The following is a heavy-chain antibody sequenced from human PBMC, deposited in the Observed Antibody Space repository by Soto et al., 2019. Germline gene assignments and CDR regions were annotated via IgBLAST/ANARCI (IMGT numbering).Heavy chain of an antibody. CDR1: GYTFTSYG. CDR2: ISAYNGNT. J-gene: IGHJ6*02. V-gene: IGHV1-18*01. Sequence: ASVKVSCKASGYTFTSYGISWVRQAPGQGLEWMGWISAYNGNTNYAQKLQGRVTMTTDTSTSTAYMELRSLRSDDTAVYYCARGGKYGNNGVCSFYGMDVCGQPTTVTLSS. D-gene: IGHD2-8*01. CDR3: ARGGKYGNNGVCSFYGMDV.